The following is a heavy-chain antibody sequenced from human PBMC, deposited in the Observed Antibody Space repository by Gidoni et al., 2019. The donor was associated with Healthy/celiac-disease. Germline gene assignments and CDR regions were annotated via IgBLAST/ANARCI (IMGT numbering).Heavy chain of an antibody. J-gene: IGHJ6*02. D-gene: IGHD4-4*01. V-gene: IGHV4-31*03. CDR3: ATTVTRKLGDMDV. CDR1: GGSISSGGDY. Sequence: QVQLQESSSGLVKPAQTLSLTCTVSGGSISSGGDYWSWIRQHPGKGLEWIGYIYYSGSTYYNPSLKSRVTISVDTSKNQFSLKLSSVTAADTAVYYCATTVTRKLGDMDVWGQGTTITVSS. CDR2: IYYSGST.